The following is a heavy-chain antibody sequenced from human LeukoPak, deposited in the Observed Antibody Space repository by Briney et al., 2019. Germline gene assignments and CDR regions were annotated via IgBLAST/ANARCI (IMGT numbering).Heavy chain of an antibody. CDR1: GGSFSGYY. Sequence: SETLSLTCAVYGGSFSGYYWSWTRQPPGKGLEWIGEINHSGSTNYNPSLKSRVTISVDTSKDQFSLKLSSVTAADTAVYYCARGPRLGGYCSGGSCYSVVRGYYYYGMDVWGQGTTVTVSS. V-gene: IGHV4-34*01. J-gene: IGHJ6*02. CDR3: ARGPRLGGYCSGGSCYSVVRGYYYYGMDV. CDR2: INHSGST. D-gene: IGHD2-15*01.